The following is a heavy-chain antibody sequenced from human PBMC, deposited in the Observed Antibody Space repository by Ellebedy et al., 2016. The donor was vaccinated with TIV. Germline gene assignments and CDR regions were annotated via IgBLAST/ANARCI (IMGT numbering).Heavy chain of an antibody. CDR3: ARTDGSGWAFDY. D-gene: IGHD6-19*01. V-gene: IGHV2-70*11. CDR2: LDWDDDK. J-gene: IGHJ4*02. Sequence: SGPTLVKPTQTLTLTCTFSGFSLSTRRMSVSWIRQPPGEALEWLARLDWDDDKYYSTSLRTRLAISKDTSTNQVVLTMTNMDPVDTATYYCARTDGSGWAFDYWGQGTLVSVSS. CDR1: GFSLSTRRMS.